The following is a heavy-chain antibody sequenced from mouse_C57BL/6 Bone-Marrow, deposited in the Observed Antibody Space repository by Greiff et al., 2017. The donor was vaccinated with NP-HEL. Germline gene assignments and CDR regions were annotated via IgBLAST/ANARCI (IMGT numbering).Heavy chain of an antibody. CDR3: TTSITFAY. Sequence: VQLQQSGAELMKPGASVKLSCKATGYTFTGYWIEWVKQRPEQGLEWIGWIDPENGDTEYASKFQGKATITADTSSNTAYLQLSSLTSEDTAVYYCTTSITFAYWGQGTLVTVSA. D-gene: IGHD1-1*01. J-gene: IGHJ3*01. CDR1: GYTFTGYW. CDR2: IDPENGDT. V-gene: IGHV14-4*01.